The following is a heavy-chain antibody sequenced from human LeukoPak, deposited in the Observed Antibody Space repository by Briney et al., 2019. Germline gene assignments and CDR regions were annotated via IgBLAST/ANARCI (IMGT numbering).Heavy chain of an antibody. V-gene: IGHV4-39*07. CDR3: ARGNSSSSLNWFDP. J-gene: IGHJ5*02. CDR2: IYYSGST. CDR1: GGSISSSSYY. D-gene: IGHD6-6*01. Sequence: SETQSLTCTVSGGSISSSSYYWGWIRQPPGKGLEWIGSIYYSGSTYYNPSLKSRVTISVDPSKNQFSLKLTSVTAADTAAYYCARGNSSSSLNWFDPWGQGTLVTVSS.